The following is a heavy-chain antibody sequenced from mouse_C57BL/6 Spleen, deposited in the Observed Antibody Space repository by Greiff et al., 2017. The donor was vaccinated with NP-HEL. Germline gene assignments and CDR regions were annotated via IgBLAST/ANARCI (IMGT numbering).Heavy chain of an antibody. Sequence: QVQLKQPGAELVMPGASVKLSCKASGYTFTSYWMHWVKQRPGQGLEWIGEIDPSDSYTNYNQKFKGKSTLTVDKSSSTAYMQLSSLTSEDSAVYYCARSPDYYGSSYPDYWGQGTTLTVSS. CDR1: GYTFTSYW. CDR3: ARSPDYYGSSYPDY. CDR2: IDPSDSYT. V-gene: IGHV1-69*01. J-gene: IGHJ2*01. D-gene: IGHD1-1*01.